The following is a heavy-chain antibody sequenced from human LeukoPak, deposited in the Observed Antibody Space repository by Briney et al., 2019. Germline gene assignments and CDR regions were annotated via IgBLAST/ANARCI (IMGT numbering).Heavy chain of an antibody. D-gene: IGHD3-3*01. CDR3: ATDRGWRTSGYYLHYFEY. CDR1: GFIFTNYF. CDR2: IKHDGSEK. V-gene: IGHV3-7*01. J-gene: IGHJ4*02. Sequence: GGSLRLSCAASGFIFTNYFMSWVRQAPGKGLEWVASIKHDGSEKYYVDSVRGRFTISRDNTMNSLYLQVSSLRAEDTAVYYCATDRGWRTSGYYLHYFEYWGQGTLVTYSS.